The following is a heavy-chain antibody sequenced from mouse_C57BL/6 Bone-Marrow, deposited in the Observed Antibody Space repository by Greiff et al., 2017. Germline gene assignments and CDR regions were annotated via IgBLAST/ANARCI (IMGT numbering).Heavy chain of an antibody. V-gene: IGHV1-81*01. D-gene: IGHD2-5*01. CDR1: GYTFTSYG. Sequence: VKLQESGAELARPGASVKLSCKASGYTFTSYGISWVKQRTGQGLEWIGEIYPRSGNTYYNEKFKGKATLTADKSSSTAYMELRSLTSEDSAVYFCARWTYYSTYPSFAYWGQGTLVTVSA. CDR3: ARWTYYSTYPSFAY. CDR2: IYPRSGNT. J-gene: IGHJ3*01.